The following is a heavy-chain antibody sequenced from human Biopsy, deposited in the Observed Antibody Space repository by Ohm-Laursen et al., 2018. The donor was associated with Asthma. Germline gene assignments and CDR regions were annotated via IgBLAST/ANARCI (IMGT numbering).Heavy chain of an antibody. J-gene: IGHJ3*02. D-gene: IGHD3-9*01. Sequence: ASVKVSCKASGYTFINYAIHWVRQAPGQRLEWMGWINAGNGNTKCSQKFQGRVSITRDTSASTAYMELTSLRSEDTAAYYCARTYYDFLTGQVKDAFGIWGQGTMVTVSS. CDR1: GYTFINYA. CDR2: INAGNGNT. CDR3: ARTYYDFLTGQVKDAFGI. V-gene: IGHV1-3*01.